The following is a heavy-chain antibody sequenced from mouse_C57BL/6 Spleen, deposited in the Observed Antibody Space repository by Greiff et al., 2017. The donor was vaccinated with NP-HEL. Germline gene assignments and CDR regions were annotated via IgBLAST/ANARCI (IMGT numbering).Heavy chain of an antibody. CDR2: IYPRSGNT. Sequence: QVQLQQSGAELARPGASVKLSCKASGYTFTSYGISWVKQRTGQGLEWIGEIYPRSGNTYYNEKFKGKATLTADKSSSTAYMELRSLTSEDSAVYFCAITTGVDPYYYAMDYWGQGTSVTVSS. V-gene: IGHV1-81*01. CDR1: GYTFTSYG. CDR3: AITTGVDPYYYAMDY. J-gene: IGHJ4*01. D-gene: IGHD1-1*01.